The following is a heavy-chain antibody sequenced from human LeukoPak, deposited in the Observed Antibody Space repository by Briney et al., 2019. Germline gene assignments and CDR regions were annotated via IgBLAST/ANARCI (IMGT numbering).Heavy chain of an antibody. J-gene: IGHJ3*02. D-gene: IGHD1-26*01. Sequence: GGSLRFSCAASGFTFSGYWLHGVGHGPGKALVGWLRPNSDSSSTSYADSVKGRFTISRDNAKNILYLQMNSLRAEDTAVYYCARPSGSSILGGGAFDIWGQGTMVTVSS. V-gene: IGHV3-74*01. CDR1: GFTFSGYW. CDR2: PNSDSSST. CDR3: ARPSGSSILGGGAFDI.